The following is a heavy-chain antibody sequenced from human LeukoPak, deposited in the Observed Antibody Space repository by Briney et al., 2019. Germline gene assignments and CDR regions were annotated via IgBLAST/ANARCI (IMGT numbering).Heavy chain of an antibody. D-gene: IGHD3-16*02. CDR1: GGSISSSSYY. CDR2: LYYSGST. CDR3: ARHRNYDYVWGSYRPFNWFDP. V-gene: IGHV4-39*01. J-gene: IGHJ5*02. Sequence: SETLSLTCTVSGGSISSSSYYWGWIRQPPGKGLEWIGSLYYSGSTYYNPSLKSRVTISVDTSKNQFSLKLSSVTAADTAVYYCARHRNYDYVWGSYRPFNWFDPWGQGTLVTVSS.